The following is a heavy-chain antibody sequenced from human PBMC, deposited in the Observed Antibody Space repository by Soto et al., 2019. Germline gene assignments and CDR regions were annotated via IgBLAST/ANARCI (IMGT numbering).Heavy chain of an antibody. J-gene: IGHJ4*02. D-gene: IGHD3-22*01. CDR2: ISYDAEKK. Sequence: QVQLVESGGGVVQPGRSLRLSCVASGFIFSNYGMAWVRQAPGKGLGWVSVISYDAEKKYSADSVKGRFTISRDNAKNSLYLQMNSLRVEDTAVYYCASAYYYDSSGYSPGGYWGQGTLVTVSS. CDR3: ASAYYYDSSGYSPGGY. CDR1: GFIFSNYG. V-gene: IGHV3-30*03.